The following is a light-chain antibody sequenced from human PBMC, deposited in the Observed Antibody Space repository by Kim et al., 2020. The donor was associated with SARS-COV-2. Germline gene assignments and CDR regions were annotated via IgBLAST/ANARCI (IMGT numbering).Light chain of an antibody. CDR1: QSITNY. Sequence: DIQMTQSPFSLSASVGDTVTIICRTSQSITNYLNWYQQRPGKAPKLLIYSASTLESGVPSRFSGSGSGTLFALTISSLQPEDFASYYCQQSYNFPRTFGQGTKVDIK. V-gene: IGKV1-39*01. CDR2: SAS. CDR3: QQSYNFPRT. J-gene: IGKJ1*01.